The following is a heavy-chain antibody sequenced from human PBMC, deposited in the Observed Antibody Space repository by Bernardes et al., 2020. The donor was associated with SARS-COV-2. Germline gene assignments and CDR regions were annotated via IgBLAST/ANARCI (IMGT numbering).Heavy chain of an antibody. J-gene: IGHJ4*02. CDR3: ARVRCPSSGESCYFDY. Sequence: GGSLRLSCAASGFTFSLYWMSWVRQAPGKGLECVANIKQDGSDKYYVDSVRGRFTISRDNTKNSLSLQMNSLRAEDTAVYYCARVRCPSSGESCYFDYWGQGTLVTVSS. D-gene: IGHD3-22*01. V-gene: IGHV3-7*01. CDR2: IKQDGSDK. CDR1: GFTFSLYW.